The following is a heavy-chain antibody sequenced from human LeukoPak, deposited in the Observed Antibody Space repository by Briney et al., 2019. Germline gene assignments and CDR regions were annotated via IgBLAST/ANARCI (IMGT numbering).Heavy chain of an antibody. CDR3: ARDGYYGSGSYYPYYFDY. D-gene: IGHD3-10*01. Sequence: PSETLSLTCAVYGGSFSGYHWSWIRQPPGKGLEWIGEINHSGSTNYNPSLKSRVTISVDTSKNQFSLKLSSVTAADTAVYYCARDGYYGSGSYYPYYFDYWGQGTLVTVSS. J-gene: IGHJ4*02. CDR2: INHSGST. CDR1: GGSFSGYH. V-gene: IGHV4-34*01.